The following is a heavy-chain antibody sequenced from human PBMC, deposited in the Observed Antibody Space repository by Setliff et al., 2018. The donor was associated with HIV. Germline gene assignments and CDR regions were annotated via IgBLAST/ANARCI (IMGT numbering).Heavy chain of an antibody. D-gene: IGHD1-1*01. CDR1: GVSISSGTYY. Sequence: PSETLSLTCTVSGVSISSGTYYWSWVRQPAGKGLEWIGRIYTSGSTNYNPSLKSRVTISLDTSKNQFSLKLSSVSAADTAVYYCARLGLELNAFDIWGQGTMVTVSS. CDR2: IYTSGST. J-gene: IGHJ3*02. CDR3: ARLGLELNAFDI. V-gene: IGHV4-61*02.